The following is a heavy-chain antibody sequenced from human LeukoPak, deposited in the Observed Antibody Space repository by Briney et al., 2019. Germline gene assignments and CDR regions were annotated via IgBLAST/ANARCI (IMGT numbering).Heavy chain of an antibody. CDR1: GGSISSYY. V-gene: IGHV4-59*12. D-gene: IGHD2-15*01. J-gene: IGHJ6*02. CDR3: ARDDPWDIPYYGMDV. Sequence: SETLSLTCTVSGGSISSYYWSWIRQPPGKGLEWIGYIYYSGSTNYNPSLKSRVTISVDTSKNQFSLKLSSVTAADTAVYYCARDDPWDIPYYGMDVWGQGTTVTVSS. CDR2: IYYSGST.